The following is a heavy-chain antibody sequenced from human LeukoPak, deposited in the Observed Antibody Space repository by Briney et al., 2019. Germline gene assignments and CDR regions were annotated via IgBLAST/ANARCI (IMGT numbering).Heavy chain of an antibody. CDR1: GFTFSSYA. V-gene: IGHV3-23*01. Sequence: PGGSLRLSCAASGFTFSSYAMGWVRQAPGKGLEWVSAITGSGGNTYYADSVKGRFTISRHNSKSTLYLQVNSLRAEDTAVYYCAKGNGYSYGRYYFDYWGQGTLVTVSS. D-gene: IGHD5-18*01. J-gene: IGHJ4*02. CDR3: AKGNGYSYGRYYFDY. CDR2: ITGSGGNT.